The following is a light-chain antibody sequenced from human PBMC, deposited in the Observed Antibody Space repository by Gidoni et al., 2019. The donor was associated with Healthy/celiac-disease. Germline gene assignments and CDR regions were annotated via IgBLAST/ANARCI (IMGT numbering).Light chain of an antibody. Sequence: EIVMTQSPATLSVSPGERATIPCRASQSVSSNLAWYQQKPGQAPRLLIYGASTRATGSPARFSGSGSGTEFTLTISSLQSEDFAVYYCQQYNNWPPVTFGQGTKVEIK. CDR3: QQYNNWPPVT. CDR2: GAS. J-gene: IGKJ1*01. V-gene: IGKV3-15*01. CDR1: QSVSSN.